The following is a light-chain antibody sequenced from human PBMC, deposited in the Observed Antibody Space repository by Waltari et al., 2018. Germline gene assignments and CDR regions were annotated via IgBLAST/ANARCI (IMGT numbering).Light chain of an antibody. CDR2: KVS. CDR1: ESPVHMSHGNTY. J-gene: IGKJ2*01. V-gene: IGKV2-30*02. Sequence: DVVLTQSPLSLPVTLGQPASISCKSSESPVHMSHGNTYLNWFQQRPGPLPRHLIYKVSNQESGVPDRISGSGSGTNFTLEISRVEAEDVAIYYCMQGTRWPYTFGQGTKLEIK. CDR3: MQGTRWPYT.